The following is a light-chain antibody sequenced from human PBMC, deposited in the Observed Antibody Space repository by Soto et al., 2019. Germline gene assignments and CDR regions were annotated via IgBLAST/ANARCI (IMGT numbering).Light chain of an antibody. J-gene: IGLJ2*01. CDR1: SSDIGGYNY. CDR2: DVS. V-gene: IGLV2-14*03. Sequence: QSALTQSASVSGSPGQSITISCTGTSSDIGGYNYVSWYQQHPDTAPKLMIFDVSNRPSGVSNRFSGSKSGNTASLTISGLLPEDEADYYCSSYTTSSTVAFGGGTKVTVL. CDR3: SSYTTSSTVA.